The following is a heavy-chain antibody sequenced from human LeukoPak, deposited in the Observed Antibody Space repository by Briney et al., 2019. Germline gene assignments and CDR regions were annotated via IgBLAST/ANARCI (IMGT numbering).Heavy chain of an antibody. CDR3: ARGPPYSGSSHFDY. Sequence: SVKVSCKASGGTFSSYTISWVRQAPGQGLEWMGRIIPILGIANYAQKFQGRVTITADKSTSTAYMELSSLRSEDTAVCYCARGPPYSGSSHFDYWGQGTLVTVSS. CDR1: GGTFSSYT. V-gene: IGHV1-69*02. CDR2: IIPILGIA. D-gene: IGHD1-26*01. J-gene: IGHJ4*02.